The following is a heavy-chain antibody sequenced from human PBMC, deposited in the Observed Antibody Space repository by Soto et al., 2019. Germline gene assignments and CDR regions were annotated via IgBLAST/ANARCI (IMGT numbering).Heavy chain of an antibody. CDR3: ARELVERRDYYYYGMDV. J-gene: IGHJ6*02. CDR1: GGTFSSYA. D-gene: IGHD1-1*01. Sequence: SVKVSCKASGGTFSSYAISWVRQAPGQGLEWMGGIIPIFGTANYAQKFQGRVTITADESTSTAYMELSSLRSEDTAVYYCARELVERRDYYYYGMDVWGQGTTVTVSS. V-gene: IGHV1-69*13. CDR2: IIPIFGTA.